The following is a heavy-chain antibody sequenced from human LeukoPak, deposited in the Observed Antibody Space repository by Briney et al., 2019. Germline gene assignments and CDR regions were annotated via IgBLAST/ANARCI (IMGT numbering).Heavy chain of an antibody. J-gene: IGHJ5*02. Sequence: SETLSLTCTVSGGSISSSLYHWGWIRQSPGKNLEWLGSIYYTGTTHYNPSLKSRVTISVDTSKNQFSLNLSSVTAADTAVYYCARDAGYCRAGSCYPGAFNWFDPWGQGTLVTVSS. CDR3: ARDAGYCRAGSCYPGAFNWFDP. V-gene: IGHV4-39*02. CDR2: IYYTGTT. CDR1: GGSISSSLYH. D-gene: IGHD2-15*01.